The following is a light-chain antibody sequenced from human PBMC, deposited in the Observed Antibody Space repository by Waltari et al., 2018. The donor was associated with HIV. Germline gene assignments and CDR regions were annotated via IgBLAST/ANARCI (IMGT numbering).Light chain of an antibody. CDR1: SSYVGGDNY. J-gene: IGLJ2*01. CDR3: SSYTSSNTVV. Sequence: QSALTQPAPVSGSPGQSITLSCTGTSSYVGGDNYVSWFQHHPGKAPKLMIFEVSNRPAGVSNRFSGSKSGNTASLTISGLRADDETYYYCSSYTSSNTVVFGGGTKLTVL. CDR2: EVS. V-gene: IGLV2-14*01.